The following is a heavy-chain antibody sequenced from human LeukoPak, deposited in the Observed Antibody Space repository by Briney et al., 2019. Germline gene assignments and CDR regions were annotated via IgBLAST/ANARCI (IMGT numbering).Heavy chain of an antibody. CDR1: GFTSSSYG. V-gene: IGHV3-33*01. Sequence: PGGSLRLSCAASGFTSSSYGMHWVCQAPGKALEWVAVIWYDGSNKYYADSVKGRFTISRDNSKNTLYLQMNSLRAEDTAVYYCARACRMSSSSSDYWGQGTLVTVSS. CDR2: IWYDGSNK. D-gene: IGHD6-6*01. J-gene: IGHJ4*02. CDR3: ARACRMSSSSSDY.